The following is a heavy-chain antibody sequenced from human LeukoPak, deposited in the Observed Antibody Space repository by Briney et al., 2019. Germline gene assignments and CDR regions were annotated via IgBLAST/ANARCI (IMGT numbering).Heavy chain of an antibody. CDR3: ARADCSGGSCYSSWFDP. CDR1: GGTFSSYA. V-gene: IGHV1-69*13. Sequence: SVKVSCKASGGTFSSYAISWVRQAPGQGPEWMGGIIPIFGTANYAQKFQGRVTITADESTSTAYMELSSLRSEDTAVYYCARADCSGGSCYSSWFDPWGQGTLVTVSS. D-gene: IGHD2-15*01. J-gene: IGHJ5*02. CDR2: IIPIFGTA.